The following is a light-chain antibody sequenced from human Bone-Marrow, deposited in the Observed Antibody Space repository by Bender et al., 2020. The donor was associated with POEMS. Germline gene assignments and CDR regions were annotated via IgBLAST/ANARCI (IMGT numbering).Light chain of an antibody. Sequence: QSALTQPASVSGSPGQSITISCTGTSNDVGSYNLVSWYQQHPGKAPKLLIYEVRKRPSGVSNRFSGSKSDNTASLTISGLQAEDEADYYCSSYTSSSTQVFGGGTKLTVL. CDR1: SNDVGSYNL. CDR2: EVR. V-gene: IGLV2-14*02. CDR3: SSYTSSSTQV. J-gene: IGLJ3*02.